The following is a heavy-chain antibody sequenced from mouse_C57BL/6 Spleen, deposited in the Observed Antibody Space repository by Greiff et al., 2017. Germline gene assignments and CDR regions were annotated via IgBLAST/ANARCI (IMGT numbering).Heavy chain of an antibody. Sequence: EVQLQQSGPELVKPGASVKISCKASGYTFTDYYMNWVKQSHGKSLEWLGDINPNNGGTSYNQKFKGKATLTVDKSSSTAYMELRRLTSEDSAVYYCAIGSSYDCWYFDVWGTGTTVTVSS. V-gene: IGHV1-26*01. J-gene: IGHJ1*03. CDR3: AIGSSYDCWYFDV. CDR2: INPNNGGT. CDR1: GYTFTDYY. D-gene: IGHD1-1*01.